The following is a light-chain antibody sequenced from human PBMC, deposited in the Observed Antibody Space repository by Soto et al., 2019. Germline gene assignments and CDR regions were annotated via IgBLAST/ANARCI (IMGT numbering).Light chain of an antibody. Sequence: QSALTQPASVSGSPGQSITISCTGTSSDVGDNNYVSWYQQHPGKAPKLMFYDVTHRPSGISNRFSGSKSGNTASLTISGLQAEDEADYYCSSYTSSSTLYVFGTGTKVTVL. J-gene: IGLJ1*01. CDR3: SSYTSSSTLYV. V-gene: IGLV2-14*01. CDR1: SSDVGDNNY. CDR2: DVT.